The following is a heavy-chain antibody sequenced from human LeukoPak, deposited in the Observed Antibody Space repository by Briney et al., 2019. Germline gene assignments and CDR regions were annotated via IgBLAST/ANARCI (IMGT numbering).Heavy chain of an antibody. D-gene: IGHD1-26*01. V-gene: IGHV1-69*13. CDR1: GGTFSSYA. CDR3: ARDAYSGSYYFDY. CDR2: IIPIFGTA. J-gene: IGHJ4*02. Sequence: SVKVSCKASGGTFSSYAISWVRQAPGQGLEWMGGIIPIFGTANYAQKFQGRVTITADESTSTAYMELSSLRSEDTAVYYCARDAYSGSYYFDYWGQGTLVTVSS.